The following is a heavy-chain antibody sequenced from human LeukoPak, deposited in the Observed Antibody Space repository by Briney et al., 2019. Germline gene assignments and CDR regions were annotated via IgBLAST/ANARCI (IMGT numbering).Heavy chain of an antibody. J-gene: IGHJ5*02. D-gene: IGHD6-19*01. Sequence: GASVKVSCKASGYTFTGYYMHWVRQAPGQGLEWMGWINPNSGGTNYAQKFQGRVTMTRDTSISTAYMELSRLRSDDTAVYYCARAWYSSGWSWFDPWGQATLVTVSS. CDR2: INPNSGGT. V-gene: IGHV1-2*02. CDR3: ARAWYSSGWSWFDP. CDR1: GYTFTGYY.